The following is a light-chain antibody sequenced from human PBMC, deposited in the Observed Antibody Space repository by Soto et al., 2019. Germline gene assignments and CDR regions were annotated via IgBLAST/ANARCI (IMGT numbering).Light chain of an antibody. CDR1: QSIDTW. CDR2: KAS. Sequence: DIQMTQSPSTLSASVGDRVTITCRASQSIDTWLAWYQQKPGKAPNLLISKASSLETGVPSRFSGRGSGPEFTLTISSLQPDDFATYYCQQYNSYSWTFGQGTKVEIK. J-gene: IGKJ1*01. V-gene: IGKV1-5*03. CDR3: QQYNSYSWT.